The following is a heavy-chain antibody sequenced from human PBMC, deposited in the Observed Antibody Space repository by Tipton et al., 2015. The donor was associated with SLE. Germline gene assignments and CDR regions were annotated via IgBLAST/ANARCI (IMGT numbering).Heavy chain of an antibody. CDR2: ISSSGSTI. V-gene: IGHV3-48*04. J-gene: IGHJ4*02. CDR3: AGLPGRYGAHLPDY. D-gene: IGHD4-17*01. Sequence: SLRLSCAASGFTFSSYSMNWVRQAPGKGLEWVSYISSSGSTIYYADSVKGRFTISRDNAKNSLYLQMNSLRAEDTAVYYCAGLPGRYGAHLPDYWGQGTLVTVSS. CDR1: GFTFSSYS.